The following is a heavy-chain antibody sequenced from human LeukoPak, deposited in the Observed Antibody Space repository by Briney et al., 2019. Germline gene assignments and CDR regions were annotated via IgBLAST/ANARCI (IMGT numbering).Heavy chain of an antibody. J-gene: IGHJ4*02. Sequence: PGGSLRLSCGASGFTLIDYNMHWVRQAPGKGLEYVAFIQFDGTTEYYTDSVKGRFTMSRDKSKNTLYLQMNSLRGGDTAVYYCARGAAAALELWGQGTLVTVSS. D-gene: IGHD6-25*01. CDR3: ARGAAAALEL. CDR2: IQFDGTTE. CDR1: GFTLIDYN. V-gene: IGHV3-30*02.